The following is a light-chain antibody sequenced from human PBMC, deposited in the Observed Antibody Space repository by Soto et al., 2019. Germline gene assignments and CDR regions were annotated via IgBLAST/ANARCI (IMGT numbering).Light chain of an antibody. CDR3: AALDNSLNGLV. CDR2: NNN. V-gene: IGLV1-44*01. J-gene: IGLJ2*01. Sequence: QLVLTQPPSASGTPGQRVTISCSGSRSNIESNPVNWYQQLPGTAPKLLIFNNNQRPSGVPDRFSGSKSDTSASLAISGLQSEDEADYYCAALDNSLNGLVFGGGTKLTVL. CDR1: RSNIESNP.